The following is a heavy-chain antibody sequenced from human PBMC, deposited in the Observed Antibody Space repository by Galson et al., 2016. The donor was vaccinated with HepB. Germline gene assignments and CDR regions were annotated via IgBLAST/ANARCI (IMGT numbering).Heavy chain of an antibody. CDR1: GFTFGDYA. Sequence: SLRLSCAASGFTFGDYAMTWVRQSPGKGLEWVSAITGSGGVTYYADSVRGRFTISRDNPKNMVYLQMNSLRADDTATYYCAKDVFTSGWPNVFDSWGQGTLVAVSS. J-gene: IGHJ4*02. D-gene: IGHD6-19*01. V-gene: IGHV3-23*01. CDR2: ITGSGGVT. CDR3: AKDVFTSGWPNVFDS.